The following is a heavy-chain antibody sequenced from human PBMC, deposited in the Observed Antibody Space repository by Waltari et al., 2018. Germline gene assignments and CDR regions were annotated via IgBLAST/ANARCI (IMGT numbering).Heavy chain of an antibody. CDR3: ARVVGATTYYYYGMDV. CDR1: GGTFSSYA. J-gene: IGHJ6*02. CDR2: IIPIFGTA. Sequence: QVQLVQSGAEVKKPGSSVKVSCKASGGTFSSYAISWVRQAPGQGLEWMGGIIPIFGTANYAQKFQGRVTITADESTSTAYMELSSLRSEDTAVYYCARVVGATTYYYYGMDVWAKGPRSPSP. D-gene: IGHD1-26*01. V-gene: IGHV1-69*13.